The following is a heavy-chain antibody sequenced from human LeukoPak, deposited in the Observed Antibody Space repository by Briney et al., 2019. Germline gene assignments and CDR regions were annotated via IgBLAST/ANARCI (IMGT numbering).Heavy chain of an antibody. CDR1: GYRFTSYW. V-gene: IGHV5-51*01. D-gene: IGHD3-9*01. CDR3: ARHDWGYSRRAFDY. J-gene: IGHJ4*02. CDR2: IYPGDSDT. Sequence: GASLQISCQGSGYRFTSYWIGWVRQLPGKGLEWMGIIYPGDSDTRYSPSFQGQVTISADKSISTAYLQWSSLKASDTAMYYCARHDWGYSRRAFDYWGQGTLVTVSS.